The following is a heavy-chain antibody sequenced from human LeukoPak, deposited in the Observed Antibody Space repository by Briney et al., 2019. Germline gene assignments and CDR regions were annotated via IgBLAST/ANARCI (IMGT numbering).Heavy chain of an antibody. D-gene: IGHD5-12*01. V-gene: IGHV3-21*01. J-gene: IGHJ5*02. CDR1: GFTFSSYS. CDR3: ARGVSSGYDRDNWFDP. CDR2: ISSSSSYI. Sequence: PGGSLRLSCAASGFTFSSYSMNWVRQAPGKGLEWVSSISSSSSYIYYADSVKGRFTISRDNAKNSLYLQMNSLRAKDTAVYYCARGVSSGYDRDNWFDPWGQGTLVTVSS.